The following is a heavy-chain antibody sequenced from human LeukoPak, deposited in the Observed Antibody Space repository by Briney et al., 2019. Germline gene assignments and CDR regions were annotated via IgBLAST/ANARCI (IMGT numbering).Heavy chain of an antibody. CDR2: IDKSGANT. Sequence: TGGSLRLSCVASGFTFNHYAIWVRQAPGKGLEWVSAIDKSGANTYYAGSVKGRFTISRDNSRNTLYLQMNSLRAEDTALYYCAKDLHYYGVDVWGQGTMVTVFS. V-gene: IGHV3-23*01. J-gene: IGHJ6*02. CDR1: GFTFNHYA. CDR3: AKDLHYYGVDV.